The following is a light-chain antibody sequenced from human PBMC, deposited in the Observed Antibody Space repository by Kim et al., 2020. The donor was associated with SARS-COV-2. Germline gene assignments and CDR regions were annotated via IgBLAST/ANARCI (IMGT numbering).Light chain of an antibody. CDR2: DAA. Sequence: PGESAAPSCSASRNVGINLAWYQQTPGQSPRLLIYDAAMSAAGIPNRFRGSGSGTDFTLTLGSLAPEDFAIYYCQQRGSWPPAVTFGGGTKVDIK. CDR3: QQRGSWPPAVT. J-gene: IGKJ4*01. V-gene: IGKV3-11*01. CDR1: RNVGIN.